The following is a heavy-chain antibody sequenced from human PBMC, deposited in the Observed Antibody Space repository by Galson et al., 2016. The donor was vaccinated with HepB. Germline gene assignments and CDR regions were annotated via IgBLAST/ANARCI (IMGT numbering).Heavy chain of an antibody. CDR1: GFTFSRYG. Sequence: SLRLSCAASGFTFSRYGMHWVRQAPGKGLEWVAAISYHGSDKYYADSVKGRVTISRDNSNITLYLQMTSLSPEDTAVYYCARDKSFYYYGMDVWGQGTTVTVSS. CDR2: ISYHGSDK. J-gene: IGHJ6*02. CDR3: ARDKSFYYYGMDV. V-gene: IGHV3-30*19.